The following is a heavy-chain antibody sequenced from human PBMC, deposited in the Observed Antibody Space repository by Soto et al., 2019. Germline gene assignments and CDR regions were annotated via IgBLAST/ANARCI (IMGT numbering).Heavy chain of an antibody. CDR3: AKVPPDSYYMDV. CDR2: ISPSGSNT. Sequence: EVQLLESGGGLVQPGGSLRLSCATSGFTFRTYAMRWVRQAPGKGLEWVSAISPSGSNTYYADSVKGRFTISRDNSKTTLYLQIHNLGAEDTAVYYCAKVPPDSYYMDVWGKGTTVAVSS. V-gene: IGHV3-23*01. CDR1: GFTFRTYA. J-gene: IGHJ6*03.